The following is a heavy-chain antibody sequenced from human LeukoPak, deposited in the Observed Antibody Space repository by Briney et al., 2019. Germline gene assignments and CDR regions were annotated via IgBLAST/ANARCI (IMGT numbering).Heavy chain of an antibody. Sequence: SETLSLTCTVSGSSISSYYWSWLRQPPGKGLEWIGYIYYSGSTDYNPSLKSRVTMSVATSKNEFSLNLSSVTAADTAVYFCARQFSGYHYYFDYWGQGNLVTVSS. D-gene: IGHD5-12*01. CDR3: ARQFSGYHYYFDY. V-gene: IGHV4-59*08. CDR1: GSSISSYY. J-gene: IGHJ4*02. CDR2: IYYSGST.